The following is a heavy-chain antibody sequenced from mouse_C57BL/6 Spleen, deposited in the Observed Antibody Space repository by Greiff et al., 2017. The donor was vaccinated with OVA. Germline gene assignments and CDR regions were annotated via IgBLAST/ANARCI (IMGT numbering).Heavy chain of an antibody. Sequence: VQLQQSGAELVKPGASVKMSCKASGYTFTSYWITWVKQRPGQGLEWIGDIYPGSGSTNYNEKFTSKATLTVDTSSSTAYMHLSSLTSENAAVYYCARKKSYLDYWGQGTTLTVSS. V-gene: IGHV1-55*01. CDR3: ARKKSYLDY. J-gene: IGHJ2*01. CDR2: IYPGSGST. CDR1: GYTFTSYW.